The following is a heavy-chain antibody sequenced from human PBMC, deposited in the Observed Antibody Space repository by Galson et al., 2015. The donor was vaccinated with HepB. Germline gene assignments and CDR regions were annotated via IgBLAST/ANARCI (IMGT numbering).Heavy chain of an antibody. V-gene: IGHV6-1*01. D-gene: IGHD6-13*01. Sequence: CAISGDSVSSNSAAWNWIRQSPSRGLEWLGRTYYRSKWYNDYAVSVKSRITINPDTSKNQFSLQLNSVTPEDTAVYYCARDPYILAAAGGFDYWGQGTLVTVSS. CDR1: GDSVSSNSAA. CDR3: ARDPYILAAAGGFDY. J-gene: IGHJ4*02. CDR2: TYYRSKWYN.